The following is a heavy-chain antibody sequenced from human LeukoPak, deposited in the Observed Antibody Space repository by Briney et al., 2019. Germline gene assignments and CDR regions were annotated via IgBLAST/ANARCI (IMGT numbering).Heavy chain of an antibody. CDR3: AKGFTVTTYGWGVDY. J-gene: IGHJ4*02. Sequence: GGSLRLSCAASAFTFSNYAMSWVRQAPGKGLEWVSGISGSGGSTYYADSVKGRFTISRDNSKNTLYLQINSLRVEDTAVYYCAKGFTVTTYGWGVDYWGQGTLVTVSS. V-gene: IGHV3-23*01. CDR1: AFTFSNYA. D-gene: IGHD4-17*01. CDR2: ISGSGGST.